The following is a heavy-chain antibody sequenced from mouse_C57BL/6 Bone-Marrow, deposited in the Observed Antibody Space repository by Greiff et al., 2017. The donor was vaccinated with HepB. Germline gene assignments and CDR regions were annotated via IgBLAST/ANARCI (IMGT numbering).Heavy chain of an antibody. V-gene: IGHV1-81*01. CDR2: IYPRSGNT. Sequence: VQLQQSGAELARPGASVKLSCKASGYTFTSYGISWVKQRTGQGLEWIGEIYPRSGNTYYNEKFKGMATLTADKSSSTAYMELRSLTSEDSAVYFCARQDGNYPWFAYWGQGTLVTVSA. CDR3: ARQDGNYPWFAY. J-gene: IGHJ3*01. D-gene: IGHD2-1*01. CDR1: GYTFTSYG.